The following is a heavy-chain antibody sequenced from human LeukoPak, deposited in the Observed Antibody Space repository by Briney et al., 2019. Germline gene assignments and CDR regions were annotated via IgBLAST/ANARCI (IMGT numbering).Heavy chain of an antibody. CDR3: ARGRYYDSSGYHHAFDI. Sequence: SETLSLTCTVSGGSISSSSYYWGWIRQPPGKGLEWIGYIYYSGSTNYNPSLKSRVTISVDTSKNQFSLKLSSVTAADTAVYYCARGRYYDSSGYHHAFDIWGQGTMVTVSS. V-gene: IGHV4-61*05. CDR2: IYYSGST. D-gene: IGHD3-22*01. CDR1: GGSISSSSYY. J-gene: IGHJ3*02.